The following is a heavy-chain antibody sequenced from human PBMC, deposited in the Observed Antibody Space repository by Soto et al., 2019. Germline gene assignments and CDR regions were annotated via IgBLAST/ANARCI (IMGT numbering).Heavy chain of an antibody. V-gene: IGHV3-23*01. CDR1: GFTFSSYA. D-gene: IGHD3-22*01. Sequence: PGGSLRLSCAASGFTFSSYAMSWVRQAPGKGLEWVSAISGSGGSTYYADSVKGRFTISRDNSKNTLYLQMNSLRAEDTAVYYCAKAYYYDSSGYYPNWFDPWGLGTLVTVSS. J-gene: IGHJ5*02. CDR3: AKAYYYDSSGYYPNWFDP. CDR2: ISGSGGST.